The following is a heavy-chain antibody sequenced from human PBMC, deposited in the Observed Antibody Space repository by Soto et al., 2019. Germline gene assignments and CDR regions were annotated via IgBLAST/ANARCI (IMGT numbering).Heavy chain of an antibody. Sequence: VQLVESWGGVVQPGRSLRLSCAASGFTFSDYAMHWVRQAPGKGLEWVAVVSHDGRNTHYADSVKGRFTISRDSSKNTVSLEMTSLRAGDTAVYYCAKGGRQWLVTSDFNYWGQGALVTVSS. CDR1: GFTFSDYA. V-gene: IGHV3-30*18. J-gene: IGHJ4*02. CDR2: VSHDGRNT. D-gene: IGHD6-19*01. CDR3: AKGGRQWLVTSDFNY.